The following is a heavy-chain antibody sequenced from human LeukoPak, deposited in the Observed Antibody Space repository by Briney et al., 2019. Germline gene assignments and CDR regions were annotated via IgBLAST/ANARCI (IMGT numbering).Heavy chain of an antibody. Sequence: GGSLRLSWAAAGFTFSSYSMNWVRQAPGKGLEWVSSISSRSTYIYHADSVKGRFTISRDNAKNSLFLQMNSLRAEDTAVYFCAKSTRAVMAMMDVWGKGTTVTVSS. CDR3: AKSTRAVMAMMDV. V-gene: IGHV3-21*01. CDR1: GFTFSSYS. D-gene: IGHD3-16*01. J-gene: IGHJ6*04. CDR2: ISSRSTYI.